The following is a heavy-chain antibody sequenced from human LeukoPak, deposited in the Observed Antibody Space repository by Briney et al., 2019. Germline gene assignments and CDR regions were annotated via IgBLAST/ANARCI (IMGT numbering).Heavy chain of an antibody. CDR2: ISGSGGST. J-gene: IGHJ5*02. D-gene: IGHD3-10*01. CDR3: AKRPYYYGSGTDGWFDH. Sequence: GGSLRLSCAASGFTFSSYAMSWVRQAPGKGLEWVSAISGSGGSTYYADSVKGRFTISRDNSKNTLYLQMNSLRAEDTAVYYCAKRPYYYGSGTDGWFDHWGQGTLVTVSS. CDR1: GFTFSSYA. V-gene: IGHV3-23*01.